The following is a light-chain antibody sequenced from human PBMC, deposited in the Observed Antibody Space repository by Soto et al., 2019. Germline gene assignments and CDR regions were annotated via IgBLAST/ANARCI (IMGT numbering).Light chain of an antibody. CDR1: QSVRRN. CDR2: DAS. Sequence: EIVMTQSPATLSVSPGERATLSCRASQSVRRNVAWYQQKPGQAPRLPIYDASTRATGIPARFSGSESGTEFTLTISSLQSEDFAVYYCQQYNDWPPYTFGQGTKLEIK. CDR3: QQYNDWPPYT. J-gene: IGKJ2*01. V-gene: IGKV3-15*01.